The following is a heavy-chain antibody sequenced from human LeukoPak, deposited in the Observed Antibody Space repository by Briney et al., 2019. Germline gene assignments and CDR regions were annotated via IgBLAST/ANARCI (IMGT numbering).Heavy chain of an antibody. CDR2: MNPNSGNT. CDR1: GYTFTSYD. Sequence: ASVKVSCKASGYTFTSYDINWVRQATGQGLEWMGWMNPNSGNTGYAQKFQGRVTITRNTSISTAYMELSSLRSEDTAVYYCARAPRGYCSGGSCTPPDAFDIWGQGTMVTVSS. J-gene: IGHJ3*02. CDR3: ARAPRGYCSGGSCTPPDAFDI. V-gene: IGHV1-8*03. D-gene: IGHD2-15*01.